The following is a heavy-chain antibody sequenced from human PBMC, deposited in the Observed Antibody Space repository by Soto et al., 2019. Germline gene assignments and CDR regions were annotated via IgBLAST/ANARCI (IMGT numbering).Heavy chain of an antibody. J-gene: IGHJ3*02. Sequence: ASVEVSCKASGYTFTSYGISWVRQAPGQGLEWMGWISAYNGNTNYAQKLQGRVTMTTDTSTSTAYMELRSLRSDDTAVYYCATSRYYYDSSGYYPDAFDIWGQGTMVTV. CDR1: GYTFTSYG. CDR2: ISAYNGNT. CDR3: ATSRYYYDSSGYYPDAFDI. V-gene: IGHV1-18*01. D-gene: IGHD3-22*01.